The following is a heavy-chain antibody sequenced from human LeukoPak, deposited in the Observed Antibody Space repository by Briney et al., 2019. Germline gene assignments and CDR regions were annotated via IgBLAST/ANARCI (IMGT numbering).Heavy chain of an antibody. Sequence: PGGSLRLSCAASGFTFSSYAMSWVRQAPGKGLEWVSAISGSGGSTYYADSVKGRITISRDNSKNTLYLQMNSLRAEDTAVYYCANPPNHRWLRGYYFDYWGQGTLVTVSS. V-gene: IGHV3-23*01. D-gene: IGHD3-22*01. CDR1: GFTFSSYA. CDR3: ANPPNHRWLRGYYFDY. J-gene: IGHJ4*02. CDR2: ISGSGGST.